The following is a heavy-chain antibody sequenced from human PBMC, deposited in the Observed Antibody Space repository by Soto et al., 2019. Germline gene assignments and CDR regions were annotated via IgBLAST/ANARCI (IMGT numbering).Heavy chain of an antibody. CDR2: IYYRGNT. D-gene: IGHD7-27*01. CDR3: ARHSKKTGDFDYYYGMDV. V-gene: IGHV4-30-4*01. J-gene: IGHJ6*02. CDR1: GGSISSGDYY. Sequence: PSETLSLTYTVSGGSISSGDYYWSWIRQPPGKGLEWIGYIYYRGNTNYNPSLESRVTISIDTSKNQFSLKLNSLTAADTAVYYCARHSKKTGDFDYYYGMDVWGQGTTVTVSS.